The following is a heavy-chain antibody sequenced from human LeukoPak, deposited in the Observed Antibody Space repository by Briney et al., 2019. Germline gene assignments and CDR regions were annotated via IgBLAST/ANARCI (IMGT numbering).Heavy chain of an antibody. CDR3: ASSTIFGVVANWFDP. V-gene: IGHV4-34*01. CDR1: GGSFSGYS. CDR2: INHSGST. J-gene: IGHJ5*02. Sequence: SETLSLTCAVYGGSFSGYSWSWIRQSPGKRLEWIGEINHSGSTNYNPSLKSRVTISVDTSKNQFSLKLSSVTAADTAVYYCASSTIFGVVANWFDPWGQGTLVTVSS. D-gene: IGHD3-3*01.